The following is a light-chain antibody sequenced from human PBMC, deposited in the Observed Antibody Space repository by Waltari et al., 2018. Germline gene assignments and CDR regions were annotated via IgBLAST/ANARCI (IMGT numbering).Light chain of an antibody. CDR2: RNK. J-gene: IGLJ3*02. Sequence: QSVLTQPPSASGTPGQRVTISCSGSISNLGTNYVYWYQQFPGTAPKLLIQRNKQRPPGVPDRFSGSKSGTSASLAISGLRSEDEADYYCASWDDSLSVGVFGGGTKLTVL. CDR1: ISNLGTNY. V-gene: IGLV1-47*01. CDR3: ASWDDSLSVGV.